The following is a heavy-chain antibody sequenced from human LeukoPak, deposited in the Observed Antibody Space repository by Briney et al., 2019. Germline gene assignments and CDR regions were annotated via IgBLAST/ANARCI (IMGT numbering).Heavy chain of an antibody. Sequence: PGGSLRLSCVASGFTFGNYWMSWVRQAPGKGLEWVANIKQDGSQKYYVDSVKGRFTISRDNAKNSLYLQMNSLRAEDTAVYYCASDTYDDENYWGQGTLVTVSS. V-gene: IGHV3-7*01. D-gene: IGHD3-3*01. CDR2: IKQDGSQK. CDR3: ASDTYDDENY. CDR1: GFTFGNYW. J-gene: IGHJ4*02.